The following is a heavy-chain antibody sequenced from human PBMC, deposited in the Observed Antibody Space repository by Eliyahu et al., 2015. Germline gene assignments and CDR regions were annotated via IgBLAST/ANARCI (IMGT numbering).Heavy chain of an antibody. V-gene: IGHV4-34*01. J-gene: IGHJ5*02. CDR3: ARGRGVKYYYGSGSYPRPFDP. Sequence: QVQLQQWGAGLLKPSETLSLTCAVXXGSFSGXYWRWXRQPPGKGLEWIGEINHRXSTNYNPSLKSRVTISVDTSKNQFSLKLSSVTAADTAVYYCARGRGVKYYYGSGSYPRPFDPWGQGTLVTVSS. CDR1: XGSFSGXY. D-gene: IGHD3-10*01. CDR2: INHRXST.